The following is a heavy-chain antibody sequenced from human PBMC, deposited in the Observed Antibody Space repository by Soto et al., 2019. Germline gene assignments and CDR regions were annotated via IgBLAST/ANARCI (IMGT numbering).Heavy chain of an antibody. Sequence: QVQLQESGPGLVKPSQTLSLTCTVSGGSISSGGYYWTWIRQHPGKGLEWIGYNYYSGITYYNPSLKGRVTISLDTSKNQSSLKLSSVTAADTAVYYCARGSSIAGLYYGMDVWGQGTTVTVSS. CDR3: ARGSSIAGLYYGMDV. D-gene: IGHD6-6*01. CDR2: NYYSGIT. J-gene: IGHJ6*02. V-gene: IGHV4-31*03. CDR1: GGSISSGGYY.